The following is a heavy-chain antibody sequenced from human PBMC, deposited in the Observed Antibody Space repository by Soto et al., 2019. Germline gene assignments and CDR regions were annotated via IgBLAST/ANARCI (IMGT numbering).Heavy chain of an antibody. CDR3: ARESEDLTSNFDY. CDR2: ISSTTNYI. CDR1: GFTFTRYS. J-gene: IGHJ4*02. V-gene: IGHV3-21*06. Sequence: GGSLRLSSAASGFTFTRYSMNWVRQAPGKGLEWVSSISSTTNYIYYGDSMKGRFTISRDNAKNSLYLEMNSLRAEDTAVYYCARESEDLTSNFDYWGQGTLVTVSS.